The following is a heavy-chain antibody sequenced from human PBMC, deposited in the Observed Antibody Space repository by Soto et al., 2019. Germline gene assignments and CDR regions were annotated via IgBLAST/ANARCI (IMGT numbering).Heavy chain of an antibody. CDR1: GFTFSSYS. CDR2: ISSSSSTI. J-gene: IGHJ6*03. D-gene: IGHD3-16*02. Sequence: GGSLRLSCAASGFTFSSYSMNWVRQAPGKGLEWVSYISSSSSTIYYADSVKGRFTISRDNAKNSLYLQMNSLRAEDTAVYYCARDVITFGGVIVESYYYMDVWGKGTTVTVSS. CDR3: ARDVITFGGVIVESYYYMDV. V-gene: IGHV3-48*01.